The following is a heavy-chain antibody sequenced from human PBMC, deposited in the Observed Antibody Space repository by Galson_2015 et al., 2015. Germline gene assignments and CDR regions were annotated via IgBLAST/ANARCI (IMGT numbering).Heavy chain of an antibody. CDR3: ATSNADVYCSGGSCCLDS. J-gene: IGHJ4*02. V-gene: IGHV1-69*13. Sequence: SVKVSCKASGGTFSIFAISWVRQAPGQRLEWMGGLLPIYGTPNYAQKFQGRVTITADESTSTAYMELSSLTSEDTAVFYCATSNADVYCSGGSCCLDSWGQGTLVTVSS. CDR2: LLPIYGTP. D-gene: IGHD2-15*01. CDR1: GGTFSIFA.